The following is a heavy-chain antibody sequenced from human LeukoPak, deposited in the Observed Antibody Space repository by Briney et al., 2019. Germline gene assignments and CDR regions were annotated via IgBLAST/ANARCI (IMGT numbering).Heavy chain of an antibody. CDR1: GFTFSSYA. J-gene: IGHJ1*01. D-gene: IGHD2-2*01. V-gene: IGHV3-30*03. CDR2: ISDDGSKI. CDR3: ATYCSSAKCYTFSSHH. Sequence: GGSLRLSCAASGFTFSSYAMSWVRQAPGKGLEWVAVISDDGSKIYYADSVKGRFTISRDNSKDTLYLEMNSLRPEDTAVYYCATYCSSAKCYTFSSHHWGQGTLVTVSS.